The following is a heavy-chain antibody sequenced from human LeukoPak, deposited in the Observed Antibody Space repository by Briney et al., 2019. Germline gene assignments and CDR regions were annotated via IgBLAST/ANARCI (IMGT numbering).Heavy chain of an antibody. Sequence: PGGSLRLSCAASGFTFSSYAMSWVRQAPGKGLEWVSAISGSGGSTYYADSVKGRFTISRDNSKNALYLQMNSLRAEDTAVYYCAKVDQPLSPYHLFDYWGQGTLVTVSS. D-gene: IGHD2-2*01. CDR3: AKVDQPLSPYHLFDY. CDR2: ISGSGGST. CDR1: GFTFSSYA. V-gene: IGHV3-23*01. J-gene: IGHJ4*02.